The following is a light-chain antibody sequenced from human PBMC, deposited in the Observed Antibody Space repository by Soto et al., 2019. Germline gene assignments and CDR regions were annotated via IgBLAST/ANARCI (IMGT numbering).Light chain of an antibody. V-gene: IGKV3-15*01. CDR2: GAS. J-gene: IGKJ1*01. CDR1: HSISDT. CDR3: QKYDNWPWK. Sequence: EIVVTQSPATLSASPGGRATLSCRASHSISDTLAWYQQKPGQAPRLLIHGASTRAPGFPARFSGSGSGTDFTLTISSLQSEDFAVYYCQKYDNWPWKFGQGTKVDIK.